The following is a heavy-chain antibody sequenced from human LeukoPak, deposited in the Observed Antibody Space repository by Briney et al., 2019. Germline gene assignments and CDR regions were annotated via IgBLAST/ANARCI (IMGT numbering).Heavy chain of an antibody. CDR1: GFTFNKYV. CDR3: AKGDTAMIRRYYFDT. Sequence: GGSLRLSCAASGFTFNKYVVSWVRQAPGKGLEWVSVISGSGGSAYYADSVKGRFAISRDSSTDTLYLQMNSLGAEDTAVYYCAKGDTAMIRRYYFDTWGQGTLVTVSS. D-gene: IGHD5-18*01. CDR2: ISGSGGSA. V-gene: IGHV3-23*01. J-gene: IGHJ4*02.